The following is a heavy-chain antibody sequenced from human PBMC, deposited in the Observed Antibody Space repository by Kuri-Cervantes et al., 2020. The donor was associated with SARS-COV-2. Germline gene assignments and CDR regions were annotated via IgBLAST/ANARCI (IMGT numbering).Heavy chain of an antibody. CDR1: GITVSTNY. D-gene: IGHD2-15*01. CDR3: ASGILYRWEGYFDY. J-gene: IGHJ4*02. CDR2: MYSGRST. Sequence: GGSLRLSCAASGITVSTNYMNWVRQAPGKRLEWLSVMYSGRSTYYVDSVKGRFTISRDTSKNTLYLQMNSLRAEDTAVYYCASGILYRWEGYFDYWGQGTLVTVSS. V-gene: IGHV3-53*01.